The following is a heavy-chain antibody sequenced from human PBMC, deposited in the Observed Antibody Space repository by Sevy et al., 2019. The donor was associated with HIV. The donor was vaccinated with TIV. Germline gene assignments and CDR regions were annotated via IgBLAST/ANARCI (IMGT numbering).Heavy chain of an antibody. CDR2: ISSSGSTI. CDR3: ARDSIPNWGSLDAFDI. D-gene: IGHD7-27*01. CDR1: GFTFSSYE. J-gene: IGHJ3*02. Sequence: GGSLGLSCAASGFTFSSYEMNWVRQAPGKGLEWVSYISSSGSTIYYADSVKGRFTISRDNAKNSLYLQMNSLRAEDTAVYYCARDSIPNWGSLDAFDIWGQGTMVTVSS. V-gene: IGHV3-48*03.